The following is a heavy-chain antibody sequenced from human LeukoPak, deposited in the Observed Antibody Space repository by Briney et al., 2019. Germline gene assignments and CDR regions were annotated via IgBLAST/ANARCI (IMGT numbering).Heavy chain of an antibody. Sequence: GGSLRLSCAASGFTFSTCWMSWVRQAPGKGLEWVAIIKGDGSEKAYVDSVKGRFSISRDNAENSLYLQMSSLRAEDTAVYYCAKDWGYGEAGIDFWGQGTLVTVSS. V-gene: IGHV3-7*04. J-gene: IGHJ4*02. CDR2: IKGDGSEK. D-gene: IGHD6-13*01. CDR1: GFTFSTCW. CDR3: AKDWGYGEAGIDF.